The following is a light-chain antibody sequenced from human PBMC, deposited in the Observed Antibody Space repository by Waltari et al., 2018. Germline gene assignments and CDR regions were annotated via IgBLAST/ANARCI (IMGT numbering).Light chain of an antibody. CDR3: QMYVRLPAT. J-gene: IGKJ1*01. V-gene: IGKV3D-20*02. Sequence: IVLTQSPGTLSLSTGERATPSCRASQSVSRALAWYQQTPGQAPRLLIYDAFKRAAGIPDRFSGSGTGTDFSLTISRLEPEDFAVYYCQMYVRLPATFGQGTTVEIK. CDR1: QSVSRA. CDR2: DAF.